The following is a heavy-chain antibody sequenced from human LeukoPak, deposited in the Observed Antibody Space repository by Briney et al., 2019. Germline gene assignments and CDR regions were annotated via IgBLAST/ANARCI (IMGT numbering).Heavy chain of an antibody. J-gene: IGHJ6*03. CDR3: ARGGRVSIYPSYMDV. CDR2: ISHDGRDT. CDR1: GFTFSTFP. V-gene: IGHV3-30*04. Sequence: GTSLRLSCEASGFTFSTFPMHWVRQTPDKRLEWVAVISHDGRDTYYADSVKGRFTISRDNSKNTLYLQMNSLSPEDTAVVYCARGGRVSIYPSYMDVWGKGTTVIVSS. D-gene: IGHD6-6*01.